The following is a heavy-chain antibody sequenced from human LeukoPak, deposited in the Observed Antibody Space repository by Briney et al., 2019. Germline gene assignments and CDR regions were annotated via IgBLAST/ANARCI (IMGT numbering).Heavy chain of an antibody. CDR2: LNSDETSA. CDR1: GCSFRNYW. CDR3: ARAPPTFLTHRFDP. V-gene: IGHV3-74*03. Sequence: GGALRLSCVSSGCSFRNYWMHWVRQAPGRGLVWVSRLNSDETSATYADSVKGRLTISRDTAKNTLYLDMNSLRVEDTAVYYCARAPPTFLTHRFDPWGQGTLVTVSS. D-gene: IGHD4/OR15-4a*01. J-gene: IGHJ5*02.